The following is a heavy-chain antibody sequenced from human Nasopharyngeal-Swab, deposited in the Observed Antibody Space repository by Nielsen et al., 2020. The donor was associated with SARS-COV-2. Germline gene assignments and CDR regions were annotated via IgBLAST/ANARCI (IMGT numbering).Heavy chain of an antibody. CDR1: GDSFTNYW. CDR3: ARRHEYGEALDY. J-gene: IGHJ4*02. D-gene: IGHD4-17*01. CDR2: IYPGDSDT. V-gene: IGHV5-51*01. Sequence: GTLKISRELSGDSFTNYWIACVRQMPGKGREERGSIYPGDSDTRYSPSFQGQVNISADKSSSTTYLQWSSLKASDTAMSYCARRHEYGEALDYWGQGTLVTVSS.